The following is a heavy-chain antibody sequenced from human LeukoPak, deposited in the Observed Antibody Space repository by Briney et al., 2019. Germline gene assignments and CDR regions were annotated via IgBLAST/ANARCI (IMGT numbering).Heavy chain of an antibody. D-gene: IGHD3-9*01. Sequence: ASVKVSCKASGYTYTSYGISWVRQAPGQGLEWMGWISAYNGNTNYAQKLQGRVTMTTDTSTSTAYMELRSLRSDDTAVYYCATEQDYDILTGYFIRAFDIWGQGTMVTVSS. CDR1: GYTYTSYG. J-gene: IGHJ3*02. CDR2: ISAYNGNT. CDR3: ATEQDYDILTGYFIRAFDI. V-gene: IGHV1-18*01.